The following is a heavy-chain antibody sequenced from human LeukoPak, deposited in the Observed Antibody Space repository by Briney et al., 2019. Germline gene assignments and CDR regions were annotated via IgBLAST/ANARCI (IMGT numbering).Heavy chain of an antibody. CDR3: ARESPSYGGNVFDY. CDR1: GFTFSTYE. J-gene: IGHJ4*02. CDR2: ISSSGSTI. Sequence: PGGSLRLSCAASGFTFSTYEMNWARQAPGKGLEWVSYISSSGSTIYYADSVKGRFTISRDNAKNSLYLQMNSLRAEDTAVYYCARESPSYGGNVFDYWGQGTLVTVSS. D-gene: IGHD4-23*01. V-gene: IGHV3-48*03.